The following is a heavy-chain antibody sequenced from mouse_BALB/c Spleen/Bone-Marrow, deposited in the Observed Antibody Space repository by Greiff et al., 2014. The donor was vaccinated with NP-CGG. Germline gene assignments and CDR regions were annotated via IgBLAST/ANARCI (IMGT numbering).Heavy chain of an antibody. J-gene: IGHJ4*01. CDR1: DYSFTDYY. D-gene: IGHD1-1*01. Sequence: LVKTGASVKISCKASDYSFTDYYMHWVKQTHGKSLEWIGYISCYNGATSYNQKFKGKATFTVDTSSSTAYMQFISLTSEDSAVYYCARSGGIYYYGSSYALDYWGQGTSVTVSS. V-gene: IGHV1S34*01. CDR3: ARSGGIYYYGSSYALDY. CDR2: ISCYNGAT.